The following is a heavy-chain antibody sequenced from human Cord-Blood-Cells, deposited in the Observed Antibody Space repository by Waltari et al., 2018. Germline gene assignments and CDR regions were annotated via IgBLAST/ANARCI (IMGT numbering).Heavy chain of an antibody. CDR2: IYYSGST. V-gene: IGHV4-39*01. CDR1: GGSISSSSYY. Sequence: QLQLQESGPGLVKPSETLSLTCTVSGGSISSSSYYLGWIRQPPGKGLEWIGSIYYSGSTYYNPSLKSRVTISVDTSKNQFSLKLSSVTAADTAVYYCARLVSLGSSSWFDYWGQGTLVTVSS. CDR3: ARLVSLGSSSWFDY. J-gene: IGHJ4*02. D-gene: IGHD6-13*01.